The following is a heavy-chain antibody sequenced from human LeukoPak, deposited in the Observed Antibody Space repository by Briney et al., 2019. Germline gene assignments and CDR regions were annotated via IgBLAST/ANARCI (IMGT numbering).Heavy chain of an antibody. CDR1: GFTFSNYA. CDR3: ARDVTGYYDSSGPRNY. Sequence: GGSLRLSCAASGFTFSNYAMHWVRQAPGKGLQYVSDISSNGGSTYYADSVKGRFTISRDNSKNTLYLQMGSLRAEDMAVYYCARDVTGYYDSSGPRNYWGQGTLVTVSS. CDR2: ISSNGGST. J-gene: IGHJ4*02. D-gene: IGHD3-22*01. V-gene: IGHV3-64*02.